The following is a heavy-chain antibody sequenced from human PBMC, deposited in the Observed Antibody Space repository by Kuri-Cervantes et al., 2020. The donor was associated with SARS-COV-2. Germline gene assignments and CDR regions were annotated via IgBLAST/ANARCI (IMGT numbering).Heavy chain of an antibody. CDR1: GFTFSSYS. J-gene: IGHJ4*02. D-gene: IGHD4-23*01. V-gene: IGHV3-48*04. Sequence: GGSLRLSCAASGFTFSSYSMNWVRQAQGKGLECVSYISSSGSTIYYADSVKGRFTISRDNAKNSRYLQMNSLSAEETAVSYCSRGGKSRTLLGFPFWGQGTLVTVSS. CDR2: ISSSGSTI. CDR3: SRGGKSRTLLGFPF.